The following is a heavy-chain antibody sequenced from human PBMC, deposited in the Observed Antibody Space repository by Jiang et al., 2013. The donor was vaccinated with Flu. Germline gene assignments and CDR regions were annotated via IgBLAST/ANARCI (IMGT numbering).Heavy chain of an antibody. D-gene: IGHD5-12*01. CDR3: ARVVLRLLGLGPVPYDYGMGRR. J-gene: IGHJ6*04. CDR1: GFTFGAYA. CDR2: LSSDGINM. V-gene: IGHV3-30-3*01. Sequence: VQLVESGGGVVQPGRSLRLSCAASGFTFGAYAMHWVRQPPGKGLEWVASLSSDGINMYHADSVRGRFTISRDSATNMVYLQMNSLKVEDEAVYYCARVVLRLLGLGPVPYDYGMGRRGPKGPRSPSTQ.